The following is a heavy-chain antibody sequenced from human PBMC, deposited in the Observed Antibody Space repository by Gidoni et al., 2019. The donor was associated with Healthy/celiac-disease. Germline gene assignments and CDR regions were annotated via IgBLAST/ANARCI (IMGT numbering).Heavy chain of an antibody. CDR3: AKDYDTMVRGVIIKDYYYGMDV. Sequence: EVQLVESGGVVLQPGGSLRLSCAASGFTFDDYAMHWVRQAPGKGLEWVSLVSWDGGSTYYADSVKGRFTISRDNSKNSLYLQMNSLRAEDTALYYCAKDYDTMVRGVIIKDYYYGMDVWGQGTTVTVSS. CDR2: VSWDGGST. V-gene: IGHV3-43D*03. D-gene: IGHD3-10*01. CDR1: GFTFDDYA. J-gene: IGHJ6*02.